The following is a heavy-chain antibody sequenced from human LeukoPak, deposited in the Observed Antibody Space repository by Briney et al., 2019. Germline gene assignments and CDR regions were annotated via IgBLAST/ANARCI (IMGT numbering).Heavy chain of an antibody. J-gene: IGHJ4*02. CDR1: GYTFTSYG. Sequence: EASVTVSCKASGYTFTSYGISWVRQAPGQGLEWMGWISAYNGNTNYAQKLQGRVTMTTDTSTSTAYMELRSLRSDDTAVYYCARLGYYDSSGYYYYFDYWGQGTLVTVSS. CDR3: ARLGYYDSSGYYYYFDY. CDR2: ISAYNGNT. V-gene: IGHV1-18*01. D-gene: IGHD3-22*01.